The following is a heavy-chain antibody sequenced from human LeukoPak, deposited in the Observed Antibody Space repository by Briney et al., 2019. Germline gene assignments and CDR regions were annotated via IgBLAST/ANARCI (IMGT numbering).Heavy chain of an antibody. CDR1: GYTFTSYA. CDR3: ARVPSYYYDSSGYYYPDY. V-gene: IGHV1-3*01. CDR2: INAGNGNT. D-gene: IGHD3-22*01. Sequence: GASVKVSCKASGYTFTSYAMHWVRQAPGQRLEWMGWINAGNGNTKYSQKFQGRVTITRDTSASTAYMELRSLRSDDTAVYYCARVPSYYYDSSGYYYPDYWGQGTLVTVSS. J-gene: IGHJ4*02.